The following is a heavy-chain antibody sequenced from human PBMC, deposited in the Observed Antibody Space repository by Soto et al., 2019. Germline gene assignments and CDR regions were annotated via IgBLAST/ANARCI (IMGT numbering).Heavy chain of an antibody. V-gene: IGHV3-30*18. CDR1: GFTFSSYG. CDR2: ISYDGSNK. D-gene: IGHD3-10*01. J-gene: IGHJ6*02. Sequence: GGSLRLSCAASGFTFSSYGMHWVRQAPGKGLEWVAVISYDGSNKYYADSVKGRFTISRDNSKNTLYLQMNSLRAEDTAVYYCAKDLGSGSGYYYGMDVWGQGTTVTVSS. CDR3: AKDLGSGSGYYYGMDV.